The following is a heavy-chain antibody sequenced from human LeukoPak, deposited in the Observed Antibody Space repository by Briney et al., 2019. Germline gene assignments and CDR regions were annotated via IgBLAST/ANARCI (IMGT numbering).Heavy chain of an antibody. CDR2: INKDGSEI. CDR1: GFTFSNYW. J-gene: IGHJ4*02. Sequence: GGSLRLSCAASGFTFSNYWMSWVRQAPGKGLEWVAHINKDGSEIYYVDSVKGRFTISRDNAKSSLSLQMNSLRVEDTAVYYCARDKVTYWCQGILVTVSS. V-gene: IGHV3-7*01. CDR3: ARDKVTY.